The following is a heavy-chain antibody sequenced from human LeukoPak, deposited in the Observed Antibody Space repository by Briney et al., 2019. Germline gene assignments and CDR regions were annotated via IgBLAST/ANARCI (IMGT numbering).Heavy chain of an antibody. D-gene: IGHD3-22*01. CDR2: IKGDGNT. Sequence: GGSLRLSCAASGFTFSSYWMHWVRQAPGKGLVWVSRIKGDGNTNYADSVKGRFTIPRDNAKNTVSLQMNSLRAEDTGVYYCARAPSEIGGYYPEYFRRWGQGTLVTVSS. CDR3: ARAPSEIGGYYPEYFRR. J-gene: IGHJ1*01. V-gene: IGHV3-74*01. CDR1: GFTFSSYW.